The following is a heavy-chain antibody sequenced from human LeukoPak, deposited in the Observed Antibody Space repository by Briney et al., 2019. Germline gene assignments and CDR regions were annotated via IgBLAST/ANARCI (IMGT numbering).Heavy chain of an antibody. CDR1: GYTFTGYY. CDR3: ASASTMVQAEDAFDI. J-gene: IGHJ3*02. V-gene: IGHV1-2*02. D-gene: IGHD3-10*01. CDR2: INPNSGGT. Sequence: GASVKVSCKASGYTFTGYYMHWVRQAPGQGLEWMGWINPNSGGTNYAQKFQGRVTMTRDTSISTAYMELGRLRSDDTAVYYCASASTMVQAEDAFDIWGQGTMVTVSS.